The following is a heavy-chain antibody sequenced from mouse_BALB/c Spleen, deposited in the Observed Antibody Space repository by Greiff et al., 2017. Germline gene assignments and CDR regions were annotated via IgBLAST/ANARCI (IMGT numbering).Heavy chain of an antibody. J-gene: IGHJ3*01. D-gene: IGHD2-14*01. CDR2: INPSNGRT. CDR1: GYTFTSYW. Sequence: QVQLQQPGAELVKPGASVKLSCKASGYTFTSYWMHWVKQRPGQGLEWIGEINPSNGRTNYNEKFKSKATLTVDKSSSTAYMQLSSLTSEDSAVYYGAGAYRYDGFAYWGQGTLVTVSA. V-gene: IGHV1S81*02. CDR3: AGAYRYDGFAY.